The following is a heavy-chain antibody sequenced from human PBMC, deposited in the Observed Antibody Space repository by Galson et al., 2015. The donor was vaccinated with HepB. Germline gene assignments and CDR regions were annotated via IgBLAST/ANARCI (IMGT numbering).Heavy chain of an antibody. Sequence: SVKVSCKASGGTLSNYAISWVRQASGQGLEWMGWINGYNGNTDYAQKFQDRITLTTDTSTTTAYMELRTLRSDDTAVYYCTREGPTSAGDYWGQGTLVTVSS. CDR1: GGTLSNYA. J-gene: IGHJ4*02. V-gene: IGHV1-18*01. CDR2: INGYNGNT. CDR3: TREGPTSAGDY. D-gene: IGHD2/OR15-2a*01.